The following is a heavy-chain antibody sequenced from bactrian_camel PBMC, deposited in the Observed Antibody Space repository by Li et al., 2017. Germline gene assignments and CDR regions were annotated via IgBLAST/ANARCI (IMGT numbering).Heavy chain of an antibody. CDR1: GYSGVC. J-gene: IGHJ6*01. Sequence: HVQLVESGGGSVQAGGSLRLSCVASGYSGVCMGWFRQVPGKNREGVAGFDSDSHPSYADSVQGRFTLSQDNAKNTLYLVMNNLKPEDTAMYNCAADPPPRSGGYCSLLIGLTPADFAIWGQGTQVTVS. CDR2: FDSDSHP. V-gene: IGHV3S53*01. CDR3: AADPPPRSGGYCSLLIGLTPADFAI. D-gene: IGHD2*01.